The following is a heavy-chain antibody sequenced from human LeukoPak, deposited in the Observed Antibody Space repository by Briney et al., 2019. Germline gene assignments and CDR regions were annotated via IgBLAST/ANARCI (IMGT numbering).Heavy chain of an antibody. D-gene: IGHD3-22*01. CDR1: GFTFSKYA. CDR3: AKGEGYYYDSSGYYYLSFDY. V-gene: IGHV3-23*01. Sequence: GGSLRLSCADSGFTFSKYAMSWVRQAPGKGLEWVSAISGSGGSTYYADSVKGRFTISRDNSKNTLYLQMNSLRAEDTAVYYCAKGEGYYYDSSGYYYLSFDYWGQGTLVTVSS. CDR2: ISGSGGST. J-gene: IGHJ4*02.